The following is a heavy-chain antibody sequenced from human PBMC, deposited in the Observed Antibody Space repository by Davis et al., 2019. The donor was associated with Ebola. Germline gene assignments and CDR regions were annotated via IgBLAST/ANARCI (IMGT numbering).Heavy chain of an antibody. CDR1: GFTFSSYS. D-gene: IGHD4-17*01. CDR2: ISSSSSYI. Sequence: GESLKISCAASGFTFSSYSMNWVRQAPGKGLEWVSSISSSSSYIYYADSVKGRFTISRDNAKNSLYLQMNSLRAEDTAVYYCALTTVKGGWFDPWGQGTLVTVSS. J-gene: IGHJ5*02. CDR3: ALTTVKGGWFDP. V-gene: IGHV3-21*01.